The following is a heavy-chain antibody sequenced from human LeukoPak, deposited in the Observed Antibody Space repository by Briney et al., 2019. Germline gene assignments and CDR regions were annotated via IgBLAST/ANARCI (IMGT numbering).Heavy chain of an antibody. CDR1: GGSISSSSYY. V-gene: IGHV4-39*07. CDR2: IYYSGST. Sequence: SETLSLTCTVSGGSISSSSYYWGWIRQPPGKGLEWIGSIYYSGSTYYNPSLKSRVTISVDTSKNQFSLKLSSVTAADTAVYYCARAPGLLPYNWFDPWGQGTLVTVSS. J-gene: IGHJ5*02. CDR3: ARAPGLLPYNWFDP. D-gene: IGHD3-22*01.